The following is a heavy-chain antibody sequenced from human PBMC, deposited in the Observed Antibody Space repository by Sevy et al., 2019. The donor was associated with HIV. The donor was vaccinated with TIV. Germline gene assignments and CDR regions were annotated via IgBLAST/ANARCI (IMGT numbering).Heavy chain of an antibody. Sequence: GGSLRLSCAASGFTISNAWMNWVRQAPGKGLEWVGRIKTKTDYGTPDYAAPVKGRFTISRDDSKNTLYLQMNSLQTEDTAMYYCTTAPCDYSNWFDPWGQGTLVTVSS. CDR3: TTAPCDYSNWFDP. CDR2: IKTKTDYGTP. D-gene: IGHD4-17*01. CDR1: GFTISNAW. J-gene: IGHJ5*02. V-gene: IGHV3-15*07.